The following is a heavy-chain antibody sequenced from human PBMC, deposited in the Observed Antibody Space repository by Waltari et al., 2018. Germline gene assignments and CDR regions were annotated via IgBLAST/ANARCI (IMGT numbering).Heavy chain of an antibody. V-gene: IGHV1-8*02. CDR2: MNPISGNT. J-gene: IGHJ4*02. CDR3: ARVLDSRSGFDY. CDR1: GYTFATYN. Sequence: QVQLVQSGTELKKPGASVKVSCKASGYTFATYNINWVRQATGQGLEWMGWMNPISGNTFYAQRFQGRVTMTRDTSGSTAYIELSSLRSEDTAMYYCARVLDSRSGFDYWGQGTLVTVSS. D-gene: IGHD6-13*01.